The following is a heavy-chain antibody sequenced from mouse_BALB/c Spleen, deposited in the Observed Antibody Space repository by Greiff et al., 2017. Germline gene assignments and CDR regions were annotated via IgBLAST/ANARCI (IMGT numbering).Heavy chain of an antibody. CDR3: ARRDYGYGGAMDY. D-gene: IGHD2-2*01. J-gene: IGHJ4*01. CDR2: INPSTGYT. V-gene: IGHV1-7*01. Sequence: QVQLQQSGAELAKPGASVKMSCKASGYTFTSYWMHWVKQRPGQGLEWIGYINPSTGYTEYNQKFKDKATLTADKSSSTAYMQLSSLTSEDSAVYYCARRDYGYGGAMDYWGQGTSVTVSS. CDR1: GYTFTSYW.